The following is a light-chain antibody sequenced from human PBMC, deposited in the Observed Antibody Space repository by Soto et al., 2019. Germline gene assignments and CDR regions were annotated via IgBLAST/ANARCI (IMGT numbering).Light chain of an antibody. CDR1: QSISSW. J-gene: IGKJ1*01. V-gene: IGKV1-5*01. Sequence: IHMTQSPSTLSSSVGDRVTITCRASQSISSWLAWYQQKPGKAPKFLIYDASSLESGVPSRFSGSGSGTEITLTISSLQPDDFATYYCQQYNSYGTFGQGTKVDIK. CDR2: DAS. CDR3: QQYNSYGT.